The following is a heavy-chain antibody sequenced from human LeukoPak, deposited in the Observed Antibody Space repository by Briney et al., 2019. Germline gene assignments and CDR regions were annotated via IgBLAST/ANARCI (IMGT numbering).Heavy chain of an antibody. D-gene: IGHD5-18*01. V-gene: IGHV3-74*01. CDR3: ATLTSFGNDY. J-gene: IGHJ4*02. CDR2: IESGGSTT. Sequence: GGSLRLSCAASGFTFSRFWMHWFLQPPGKGLVWVSRIESGGSTTTYAHSVKGRFTISRDNAKNTVYLHINSLSAEDTAVYYCATLTSFGNDYWGQGVLVTVSS. CDR1: GFTFSRFW.